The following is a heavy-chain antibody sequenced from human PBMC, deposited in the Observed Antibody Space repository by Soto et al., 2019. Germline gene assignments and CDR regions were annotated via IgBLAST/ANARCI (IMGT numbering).Heavy chain of an antibody. CDR2: VYTTGST. CDR3: ARDFNFQFGGCAYIRWNFDP. J-gene: IGHJ5*02. V-gene: IGHV4-4*07. D-gene: IGHD3-16*01. CDR1: GGSINTYY. Sequence: PSETLSLTCTVTGGSINTYYWSWIRQSAGQGLEWIGRVYTTGSTNYNPSLKSRVTISVDTSRNQFSLSLRSLTAADTAVSYYARDFNFQFGGCAYIRWNFDPWGQGTLVTVAS.